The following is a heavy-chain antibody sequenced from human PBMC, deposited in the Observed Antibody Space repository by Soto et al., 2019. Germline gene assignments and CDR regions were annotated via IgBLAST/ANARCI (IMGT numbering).Heavy chain of an antibody. D-gene: IGHD3-10*01. V-gene: IGHV3-11*06. Sequence: QVQLVESGGGLVKPGGSLRLSCAASGFTFSDYYMSWIRQAPGKGLEWVSYISSSSSYTNYADSVKGRFTISRDNAKNALYLQMNRLRAEDTAVYYCARESRSVERYYGSGSYYGYLGQGTLVTVSS. CDR1: GFTFSDYY. J-gene: IGHJ4*02. CDR3: ARESRSVERYYGSGSYYGY. CDR2: ISSSSSYT.